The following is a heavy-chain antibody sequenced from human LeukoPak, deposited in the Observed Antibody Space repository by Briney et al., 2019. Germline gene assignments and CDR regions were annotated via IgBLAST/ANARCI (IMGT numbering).Heavy chain of an antibody. CDR3: ATYCGSINCDAFDV. CDR1: GFILRILW. CDR2: KTYETSDK. Sequence: GGTLSLSCAVSGFILRILWMRGVRQPPGRGREEVASKTYETSDKQYVGSVKGRFTISRDNAKNALFLQMTGLSADDTAVYYCATYCGSINCDAFDVWGQGTMVTVSS. V-gene: IGHV3-7*01. D-gene: IGHD2-2*01. J-gene: IGHJ3*01.